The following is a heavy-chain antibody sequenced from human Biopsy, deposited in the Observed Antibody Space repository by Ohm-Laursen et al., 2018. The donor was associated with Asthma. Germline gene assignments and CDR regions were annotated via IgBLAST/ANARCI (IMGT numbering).Heavy chain of an antibody. Sequence: SLRLSCSAPGFSFFTYGMSWVRQVPGRGLEWVANIKHDGSENNHVDSLKGRFTISRDNAKNSLYLQMNSLRAEDTAVYYCARTFHFWSPYHAEHYQLWGQGTLVTVSS. CDR3: ARTFHFWSPYHAEHYQL. J-gene: IGHJ1*01. CDR2: IKHDGSEN. D-gene: IGHD3-3*02. CDR1: GFSFFTYG. V-gene: IGHV3-7*01.